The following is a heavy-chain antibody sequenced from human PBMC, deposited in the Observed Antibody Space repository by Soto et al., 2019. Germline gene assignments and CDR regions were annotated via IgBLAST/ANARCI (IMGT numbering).Heavy chain of an antibody. Sequence: TLSLTCAVSGLSVSSTNWWSWVRQTTGKGLEWIGEVFHPGITKYNPSLKSRVTISVDTSKNQLSLKLSSMTAADTAVYYCARDLKTWSSGWYEAYDYWGQGTLVTVSS. D-gene: IGHD6-19*01. CDR2: VFHPGIT. CDR1: GLSVSSTNW. J-gene: IGHJ4*02. V-gene: IGHV4-4*02. CDR3: ARDLKTWSSGWYEAYDY.